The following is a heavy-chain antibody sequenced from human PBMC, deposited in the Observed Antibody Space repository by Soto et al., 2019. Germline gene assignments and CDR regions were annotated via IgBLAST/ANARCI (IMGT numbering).Heavy chain of an antibody. CDR2: IRAHNGEI. J-gene: IGHJ4*02. D-gene: IGHD6-19*01. V-gene: IGHV1-18*01. Sequence: QVHLVQSGAEVKRPGASVKVSCKASAYTSTLYGITWVRQAPGQGLEWMGWIRAHNGEIKFARKFQDRVTMTTDPSSSTVFMDLRTLTSDDTAVYYCATALGTSGWFDYWGQGTLVTVPS. CDR3: ATALGTSGWFDY. CDR1: AYTSTLYG.